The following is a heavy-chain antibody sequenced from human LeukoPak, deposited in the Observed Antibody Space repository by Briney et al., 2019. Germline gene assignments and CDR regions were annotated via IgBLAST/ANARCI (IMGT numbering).Heavy chain of an antibody. V-gene: IGHV3-53*04. CDR3: ARVIYSRSPRI. CDR2: IYSGGST. J-gene: IGHJ3*02. D-gene: IGHD6-13*01. Sequence: GGSLRLSCAASGFTVSSTYMSWVRQAPGKGLEWVSVIYSGGSTYYADSVKGRFTISRHNSKNTLYLQMNSLRAEDTAVYYCARVIYSRSPRIWGQATMVTVSS. CDR1: GFTVSSTY.